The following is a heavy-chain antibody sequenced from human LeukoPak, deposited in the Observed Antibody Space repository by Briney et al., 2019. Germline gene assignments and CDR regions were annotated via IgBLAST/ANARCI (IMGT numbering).Heavy chain of an antibody. V-gene: IGHV3-33*06. CDR3: AKDIVVPRPYYGMDV. CDR2: IWYDGSNK. Sequence: SGGSLRLSCAASGFTSSSYGMHWVRQAPGKGLEWVAVIWYDGSNKYYADSVKGRFTISRDNSKNTLYLQMNSLRAEDTAVYYCAKDIVVPRPYYGMDVWGKGTTVTVSS. D-gene: IGHD2-2*01. CDR1: GFTSSSYG. J-gene: IGHJ6*04.